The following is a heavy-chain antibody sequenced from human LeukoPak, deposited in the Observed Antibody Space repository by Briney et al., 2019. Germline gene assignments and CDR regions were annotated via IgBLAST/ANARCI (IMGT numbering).Heavy chain of an antibody. J-gene: IGHJ4*02. D-gene: IGHD6-19*01. Sequence: GGFLRLSCEASGFTFSNYGMHWVRQAPGKGLEWVSYISGSSSNTNYADSVKGRFTISRDNAKNSLYLQMNSLRDEDTAVYYCARDYVGGSGWGWRVGYYFDYWGQGTLVTVSS. V-gene: IGHV3-48*02. CDR2: ISGSSSNT. CDR3: ARDYVGGSGWGWRVGYYFDY. CDR1: GFTFSNYG.